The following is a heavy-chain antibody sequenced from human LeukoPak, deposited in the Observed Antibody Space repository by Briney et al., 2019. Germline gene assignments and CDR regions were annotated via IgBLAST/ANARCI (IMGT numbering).Heavy chain of an antibody. Sequence: PWGSLRLSCAVSGITLSNYGMSWVRKAPGKGLDWVAGISDTGGSTNYADSVKGRFTISRDNPKNTLYLQMNSLSAEDTAVYFCAKRGVVIRVILVGFHKQAYYFDSWGQGALVTVSS. D-gene: IGHD3-22*01. CDR1: GITLSNYG. J-gene: IGHJ4*02. CDR3: AKRGVVIRVILVGFHKQAYYFDS. CDR2: ISDTGGST. V-gene: IGHV3-23*01.